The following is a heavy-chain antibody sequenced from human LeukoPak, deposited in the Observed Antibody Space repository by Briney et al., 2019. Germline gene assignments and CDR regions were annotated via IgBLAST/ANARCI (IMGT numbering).Heavy chain of an antibody. Sequence: PGGSLRLSCAASGFTFSSYAMSWVRQAPGKGLEWVSAISGSGGSTYYADSVKGRFTISRDNSKNTLYLQMNSLRAEDTAVYYWAKSAGGFYYYGMDVWGQGTTVTVSS. J-gene: IGHJ6*02. CDR3: AKSAGGFYYYGMDV. CDR1: GFTFSSYA. D-gene: IGHD3-10*01. CDR2: ISGSGGST. V-gene: IGHV3-23*01.